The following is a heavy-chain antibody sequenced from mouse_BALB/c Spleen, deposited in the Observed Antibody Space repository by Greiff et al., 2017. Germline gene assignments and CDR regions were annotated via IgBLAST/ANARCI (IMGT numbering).Heavy chain of an antibody. CDR3: ARLLVLRSGGYFDV. Sequence: EVHLVESGGGLVQPGGSLKLSCAASGFTFSSYTMSWVRQTPEKRLEWVAYISNGGGSTYYPDTVKGRFTISRDNAKNTLYLQMSSLKSEDTAMYYCARLLVLRSGGYFDVWGAGTTVTVSS. D-gene: IGHD1-1*01. V-gene: IGHV5-12-2*01. CDR1: GFTFSSYT. J-gene: IGHJ1*01. CDR2: ISNGGGST.